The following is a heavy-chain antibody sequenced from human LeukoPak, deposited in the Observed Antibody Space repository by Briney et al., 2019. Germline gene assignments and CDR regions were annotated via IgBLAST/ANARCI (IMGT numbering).Heavy chain of an antibody. D-gene: IGHD5-18*01. CDR1: GGSISSYY. J-gene: IGHJ4*02. CDR3: AGVGVPRGYSYGQLDH. V-gene: IGHV4-59*01. CDR2: IYYSGST. Sequence: PSETLSLTCTVSGGSISSYYWSWIRQPPGKGLEWIGYIYYSGSTNYNPSLKSRVTISVDTSKNQFSLKLSSVTAADTAVYYCAGVGVPRGYSYGQLDHWGQGTLVTVSS.